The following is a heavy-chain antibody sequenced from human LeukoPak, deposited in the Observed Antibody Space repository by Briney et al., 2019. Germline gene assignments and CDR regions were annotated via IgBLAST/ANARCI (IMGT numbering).Heavy chain of an antibody. J-gene: IGHJ4*02. CDR3: AKNVPGIAVAADY. CDR2: ISYDGSNK. CDR1: GFTFSSYG. Sequence: PGGSLRLSCAASGFTFSSYGMPWVRQAPGKGLEWVAVISYDGSNKYYADSVKGRFTISRDNSKNTLYLQMNSLRAEDTAVYYCAKNVPGIAVAADYWGQGTLVTVSS. D-gene: IGHD6-19*01. V-gene: IGHV3-30*18.